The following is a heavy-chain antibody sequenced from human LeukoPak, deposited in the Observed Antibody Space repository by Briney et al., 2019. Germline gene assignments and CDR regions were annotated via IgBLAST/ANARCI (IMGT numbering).Heavy chain of an antibody. J-gene: IGHJ4*02. D-gene: IGHD6-13*01. CDR2: IYYSGST. CDR3: ARSHSLEETSSWYGAGFDY. Sequence: PSETLSLTCTVSRGSISSGGYYWSWIRQHPGKGLEWIGYIYYSGSTYYNPSLKSRVTISVDTSKNQFSLKLSSVTAADTAVYYCARSHSLEETSSWYGAGFDYWGQGTLVTVSS. V-gene: IGHV4-31*03. CDR1: RGSISSGGYY.